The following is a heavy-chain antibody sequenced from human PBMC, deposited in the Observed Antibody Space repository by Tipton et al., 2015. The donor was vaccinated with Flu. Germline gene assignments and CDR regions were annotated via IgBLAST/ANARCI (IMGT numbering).Heavy chain of an antibody. Sequence: TLSLTCSVSGGSLSTTSYHWAWIRQPPGKALEWIGSLYYTGDTFYNPSLRSRVTMSIDLSKNQFSLRLSSVTAADTAVFYCARDYCSGGICYPDYWGQGTLVAVSS. CDR3: ARDYCSGGICYPDY. V-gene: IGHV4-39*07. D-gene: IGHD2-15*01. CDR1: GGSLSTTSYH. CDR2: LYYTGDT. J-gene: IGHJ4*02.